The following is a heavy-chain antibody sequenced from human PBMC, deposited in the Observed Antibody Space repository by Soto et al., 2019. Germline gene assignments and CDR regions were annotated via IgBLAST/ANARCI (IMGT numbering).Heavy chain of an antibody. V-gene: IGHV1-18*01. J-gene: IGHJ6*02. CDR1: GYTFTSYG. CDR2: ISAYNGNT. Sequence: ASVKVSCKASGYTFTSYGISWVRQAPGQGLEWMGWISAYNGNTNYAQKLQGRVTMTTDTSTSTAYMELRSLRSDDTAVYYCARVPTIFGVVGGDYGMDVWAKGPRSPSP. CDR3: ARVPTIFGVVGGDYGMDV. D-gene: IGHD3-3*01.